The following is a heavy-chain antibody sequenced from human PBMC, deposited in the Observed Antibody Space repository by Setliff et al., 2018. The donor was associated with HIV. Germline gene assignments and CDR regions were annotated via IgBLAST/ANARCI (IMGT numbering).Heavy chain of an antibody. J-gene: IGHJ4*02. D-gene: IGHD3-22*01. CDR1: GFTFSSYA. CDR2: ISGSSSTI. V-gene: IGHV3-48*01. Sequence: PGGSLRLSCAASGFTFSSYAMNWVRQAPGKGLEWVSYISGSSSTIDYAGSLKGRFTISRDNAKNSLYLQMNSLRAEDTAVYYCAREGGSSGYCGYFDYWGQGTLVTVSS. CDR3: AREGGSSGYCGYFDY.